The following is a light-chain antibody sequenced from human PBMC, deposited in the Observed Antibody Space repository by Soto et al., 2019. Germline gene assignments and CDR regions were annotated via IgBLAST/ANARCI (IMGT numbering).Light chain of an antibody. CDR1: QSISSY. V-gene: IGKV1-39*01. CDR3: QQSYSAQYT. CDR2: SAS. Sequence: DIQMTQSPSSLSVSVGDRVTITCRASQSISSYLNWYQQKPGKAPRLLIYSASSLQTGVPSRFSGSGSGTDFTLTISSLQPEDFATYYCQQSYSAQYTFGQGTMLEIK. J-gene: IGKJ2*01.